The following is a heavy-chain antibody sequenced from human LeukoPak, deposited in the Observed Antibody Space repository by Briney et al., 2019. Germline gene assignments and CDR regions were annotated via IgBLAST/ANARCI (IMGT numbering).Heavy chain of an antibody. CDR1: GFTFSNYW. CDR3: ARIGYSSSCLDY. J-gene: IGHJ4*02. CDR2: IKQDGSTK. D-gene: IGHD6-13*01. V-gene: IGHV3-7*05. Sequence: GGSLRLSCAASGFTFSNYWMTWVRQAPGKGLGWVANIKQDGSTKYYVDSVKGRFTISRDNAKNSLYLQMNSLRAEDTAVYYCARIGYSSSCLDYWGQGTLVTVSS.